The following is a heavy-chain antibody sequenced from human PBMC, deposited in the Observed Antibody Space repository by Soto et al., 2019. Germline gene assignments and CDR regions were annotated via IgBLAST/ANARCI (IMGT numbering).Heavy chain of an antibody. CDR2: INVGNGNT. V-gene: IGHV1-3*01. CDR3: ARESNHNPDY. J-gene: IGHJ4*02. CDR1: GYTFTTYA. D-gene: IGHD4-4*01. Sequence: GASVKVSCKASGYTFTTYAMHWVRQAPGQRLEWMGWINVGNGNTKYSQKFQGRVTVTRDTSATTAYMELSSLRSEDTAVYFCARESNHNPDYWGQGTLVTVSS.